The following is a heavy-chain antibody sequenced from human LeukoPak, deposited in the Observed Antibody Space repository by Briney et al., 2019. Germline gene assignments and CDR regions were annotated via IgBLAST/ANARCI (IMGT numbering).Heavy chain of an antibody. CDR3: ARDGGPDAIVAPAPFDY. D-gene: IGHD2/OR15-2a*01. CDR2: ISYDGSNK. J-gene: IGHJ4*02. Sequence: GRSLRLSCALSGFTFNSHAIHWVRQAPGKGLEWVAVISYDGSNKYYADSVKGRFTISRDNSKNTLYLQMNSLRAEDTAVYYCARDGGPDAIVAPAPFDYGGQGTLVTVSS. CDR1: GFTFNSHA. V-gene: IGHV3-30-3*01.